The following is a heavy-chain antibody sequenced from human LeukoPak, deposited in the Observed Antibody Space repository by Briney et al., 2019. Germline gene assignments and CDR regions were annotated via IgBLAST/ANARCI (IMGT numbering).Heavy chain of an antibody. CDR2: ISGSGGST. Sequence: GGSLRLSCAASGITFSSYWMNWARQAPGKGLEWVSAISGSGGSTYYADSVKGRFTISRDNSKNTLYLQMNSLRAEDTAVYYCAKGQWLVRGLDFDYWGQGTLVTVSS. CDR3: AKGQWLVRGLDFDY. CDR1: GITFSSYW. D-gene: IGHD6-19*01. J-gene: IGHJ4*02. V-gene: IGHV3-23*01.